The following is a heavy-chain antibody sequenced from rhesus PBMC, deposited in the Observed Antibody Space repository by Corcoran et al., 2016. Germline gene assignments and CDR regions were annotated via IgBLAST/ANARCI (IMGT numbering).Heavy chain of an antibody. CDR1: GYTFTDYY. D-gene: IGHD6-13*01. CDR3: AIGIIVGRDY. V-gene: IGHV1-111*02. J-gene: IGHJ4*01. CDR2: FDPEDGEV. Sequence: EVQLMQSGAEVKKPGASVKISCKASGYTFTDYYLHWVRQAPGKGLEWMGRFDPEDGEVVHAQKFQDRVTMTADTSTDTAYMELSSLRSEDTAVYYCAIGIIVGRDYWGQGVLVTVSS.